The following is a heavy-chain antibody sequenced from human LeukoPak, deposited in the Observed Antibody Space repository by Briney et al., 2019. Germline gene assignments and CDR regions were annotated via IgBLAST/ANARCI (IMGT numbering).Heavy chain of an antibody. CDR3: VRDFNTVTTAYLQH. CDR1: GFTFSTYS. D-gene: IGHD4-17*01. J-gene: IGHJ1*01. CDR2: ISSSSRHR. V-gene: IGHV3-21*01. Sequence: PGGSLRLSCVASGFTFSTYSMNWVRQAPGKGLEWVSSISSSSRHRYYADSVKGRFTISRDDAKNSVYLQMNSLRAEGTAVYYCVRDFNTVTTAYLQHWGQGTLVTVSS.